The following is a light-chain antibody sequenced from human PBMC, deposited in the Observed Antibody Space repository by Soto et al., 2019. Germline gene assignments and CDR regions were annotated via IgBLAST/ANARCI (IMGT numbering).Light chain of an antibody. Sequence: SALTQPPSASGSPGQSVTISCTGTSSDVGSYNYVSWYQQHPGKAPKLMIYEVTKRPSGVPDRFSGSKSGNTASLTVSGLQAEDEADYYCTSYAGSNNFGIFGTGTKVTVL. CDR1: SSDVGSYNY. CDR3: TSYAGSNNFGI. J-gene: IGLJ1*01. V-gene: IGLV2-8*01. CDR2: EVT.